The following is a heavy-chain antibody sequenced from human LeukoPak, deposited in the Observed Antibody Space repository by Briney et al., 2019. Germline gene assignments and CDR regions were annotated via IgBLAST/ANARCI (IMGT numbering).Heavy chain of an antibody. D-gene: IGHD2-15*01. J-gene: IGHJ4*02. Sequence: GGSLRLSCAASGFTFSSYAMHWVRQAPGKGLEWVAVISYDGINKYYADSVKGRFTISRDNSKNTMYLQMNSLRAEDTAVYYCAKGSGGLFDYWGQGTLVTVSS. V-gene: IGHV3-30*04. CDR3: AKGSGGLFDY. CDR1: GFTFSSYA. CDR2: ISYDGINK.